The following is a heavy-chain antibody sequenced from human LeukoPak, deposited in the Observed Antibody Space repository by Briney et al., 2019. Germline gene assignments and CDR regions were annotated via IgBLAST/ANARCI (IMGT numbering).Heavy chain of an antibody. Sequence: KPSETLSLTCTVSGGSISSYYWSWIRQPPGKGLGWIGYIYTSGSTNYNPSLKSRVTISVDTSKNQFSLKLSSVTAADTAVYYCARHIRIAARQLYYFDYWGQGTLVTVSS. V-gene: IGHV4-4*09. J-gene: IGHJ4*02. CDR2: IYTSGST. D-gene: IGHD6-6*01. CDR1: GGSISSYY. CDR3: ARHIRIAARQLYYFDY.